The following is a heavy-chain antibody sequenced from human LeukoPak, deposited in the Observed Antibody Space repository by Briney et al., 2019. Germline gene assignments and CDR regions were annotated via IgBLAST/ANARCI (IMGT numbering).Heavy chain of an antibody. CDR2: IYYSGST. V-gene: IGHV4-39*01. CDR1: GGSISSSSYY. CDR3: AGHPRAEGDDY. Sequence: SETLSLTCTVSGGSISSSSYYWGWIRQPPGKGLEWIGSIYYSGSTYYNPSLKSRVTISVDTSKNQFSLKLSSVTAADTAVYYCAGHPRAEGDDYWGQGTLVTVSS. J-gene: IGHJ4*02. D-gene: IGHD2-21*01.